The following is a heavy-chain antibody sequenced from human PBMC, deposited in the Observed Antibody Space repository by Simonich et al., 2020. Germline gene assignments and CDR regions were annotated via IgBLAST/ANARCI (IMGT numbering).Heavy chain of an antibody. D-gene: IGHD6-13*01. CDR1: GYTFTSYG. CDR2: IRAYNGNT. CDR3: ARDQGGRAAAATDY. Sequence: QVQLVQSGAEVKKPGASVKVSCKASGYTFTSYGISWVRQAPGQGLEWMGRIRAYNGNTNYAQKLKGRVAMTTDTATSTAYMELRSLRSDDTAVYYCARDQGGRAAAATDYWGQGTLVTVSS. J-gene: IGHJ4*02. V-gene: IGHV1-18*01.